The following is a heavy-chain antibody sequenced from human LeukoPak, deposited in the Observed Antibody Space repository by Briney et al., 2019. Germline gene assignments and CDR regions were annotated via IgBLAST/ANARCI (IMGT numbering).Heavy chain of an antibody. J-gene: IGHJ4*02. CDR1: GISFRSYG. V-gene: IGHV3-33*01. CDR3: ARRTTLFDY. D-gene: IGHD1-7*01. CDR2: IWYDASNK. Sequence: PGGSLRLSCAASGISFRSYGMHWVRQAPGKGLEWVTFIWYDASNKYYAESVKGRFTISRDNSRNTVFLQMNSLRAEDTAIYYCARRTTLFDYWGQGTLVTVSS.